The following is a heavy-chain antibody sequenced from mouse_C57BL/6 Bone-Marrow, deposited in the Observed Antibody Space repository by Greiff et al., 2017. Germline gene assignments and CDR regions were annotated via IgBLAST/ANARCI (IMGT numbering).Heavy chain of an antibody. J-gene: IGHJ1*03. V-gene: IGHV1-5*01. Sequence: VHVKQSGTVLARPGASVKMSCKTSGYTFTSYWMHWVKQRPGQGLEWIGAIYPGNSDTSYNQKFKGKAKLTAVTSASTAYMELSSLTNEDSAVYYCTHYYGSSLYWYFDVWGTGTTVTVSS. CDR1: GYTFTSYW. CDR3: THYYGSSLYWYFDV. CDR2: IYPGNSDT. D-gene: IGHD1-1*01.